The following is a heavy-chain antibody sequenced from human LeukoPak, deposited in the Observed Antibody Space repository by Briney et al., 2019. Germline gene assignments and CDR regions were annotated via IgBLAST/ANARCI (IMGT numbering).Heavy chain of an antibody. CDR3: AKDDCSSTSCSSFDY. V-gene: IGHV3-30*18. CDR1: GFTFSSYG. CDR2: ISYDGSNK. D-gene: IGHD2-2*01. Sequence: GGSLRLSCAASGFTFSSYGMHWVRQAPGKGLEWVAVISYDGSNKYYADSVKGRFTISRDNSKNTLYLQMNSLRAEDTAVYYCAKDDCSSTSCSSFDYWSQGTLVTVSS. J-gene: IGHJ4*02.